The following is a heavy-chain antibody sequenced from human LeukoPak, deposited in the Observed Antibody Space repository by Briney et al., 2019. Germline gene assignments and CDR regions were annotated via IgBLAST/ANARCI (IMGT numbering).Heavy chain of an antibody. Sequence: YSGGSTYYADSVKGRFTISRDNSKNTLYLQMNSLRAEDTAVYYCASEAAAGPNWFDPWGQGTLVTVSS. V-gene: IGHV3-53*01. J-gene: IGHJ5*02. CDR3: ASEAAAGPNWFDP. CDR2: YSGGST. D-gene: IGHD6-13*01.